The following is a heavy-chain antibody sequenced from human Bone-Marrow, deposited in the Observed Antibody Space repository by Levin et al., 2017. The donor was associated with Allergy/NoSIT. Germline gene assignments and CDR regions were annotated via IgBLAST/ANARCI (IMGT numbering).Heavy chain of an antibody. CDR1: GGSISSGDYY. J-gene: IGHJ5*02. Sequence: SETLSLTCTVSGGSISSGDYYWSWIRQPPGKGLEWIGYIYYSGSTYYNPSLKSRVTISVDTSKNQFSLKLSSVTAADTAVYYCARVHLGPSSGWYGPPVSNNWFDPWGQGTLVTVSS. D-gene: IGHD6-19*01. CDR2: IYYSGST. CDR3: ARVHLGPSSGWYGPPVSNNWFDP. V-gene: IGHV4-30-4*01.